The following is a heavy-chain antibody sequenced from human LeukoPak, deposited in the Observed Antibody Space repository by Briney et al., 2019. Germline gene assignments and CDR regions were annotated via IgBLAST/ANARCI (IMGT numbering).Heavy chain of an antibody. D-gene: IGHD4-17*01. V-gene: IGHV3-21*01. CDR2: ISSSSSYI. CDR1: GFTLSSYS. Sequence: GGSLRLSCAASGFTLSSYSMNWVRQAPGKGLEWVSSISSSSSYIYYADSVKGRFTISRDNAKNSLYLQMNSLRAEDTAVYYCASAPRGMTTYYFDYWGQGTLVTVSS. CDR3: ASAPRGMTTYYFDY. J-gene: IGHJ4*02.